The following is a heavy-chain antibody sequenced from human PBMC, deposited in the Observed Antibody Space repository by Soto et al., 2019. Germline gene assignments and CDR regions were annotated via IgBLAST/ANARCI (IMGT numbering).Heavy chain of an antibody. CDR3: ARVGYCSGGSCYPDAFDI. V-gene: IGHV4-31*03. D-gene: IGHD2-15*01. Sequence: QVQLQESGPGLVKPSQNLSLTCTVSGGSISSGGYYWSWIRQHPGKGLEWIGYIYYSGSTYYNPSLKSRVTISVDTSKNQFSLKLSSVTAADTAVYYCARVGYCSGGSCYPDAFDIWGQGTMVTVSS. CDR1: GGSISSGGYY. J-gene: IGHJ3*02. CDR2: IYYSGST.